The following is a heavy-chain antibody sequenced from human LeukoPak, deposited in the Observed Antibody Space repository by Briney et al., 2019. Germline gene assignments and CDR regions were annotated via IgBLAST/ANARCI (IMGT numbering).Heavy chain of an antibody. Sequence: PGGSLRLSCAASGFTFDDYAMPWVRQAPGKGLEWVSGISWNSGSIGYADSVKGRFTISRDNAKNSLYLQMNSLRAEDTALYYCAKDTGVIGIAVAGTFDYWGQGTLVTVSS. V-gene: IGHV3-9*01. D-gene: IGHD6-19*01. CDR3: AKDTGVIGIAVAGTFDY. J-gene: IGHJ4*02. CDR2: ISWNSGSI. CDR1: GFTFDDYA.